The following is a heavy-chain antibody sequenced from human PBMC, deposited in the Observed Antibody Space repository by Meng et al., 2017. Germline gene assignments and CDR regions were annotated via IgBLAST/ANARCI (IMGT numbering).Heavy chain of an antibody. CDR3: ARRRFLEQIDAYDI. D-gene: IGHD3-3*01. CDR2: ISYDGSNK. Sequence: GESLKISCAASGFTFSSYAMHWVRQAPGKGLEWVAVISYDGSNKYYADSVKGRFTISSDNSKNTLYLQMNSLRAEDTAVYYCARRRFLEQIDAYDI. J-gene: IGHJ3*02. CDR1: GFTFSSYA. V-gene: IGHV3-30*07.